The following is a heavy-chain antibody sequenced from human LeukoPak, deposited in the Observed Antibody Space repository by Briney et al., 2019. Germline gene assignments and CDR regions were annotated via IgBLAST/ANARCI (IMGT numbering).Heavy chain of an antibody. Sequence: GGSLRLSCAASGFTFSSYAMSWVRQAPGKGLEWVSDINGSGGSTYYADSVKGRFTISRDNSKNMLYLQMNGLRAEDTAVYYCAKRIQSAMATGYWGQGTLVTVSS. CDR3: AKRIQSAMATGY. D-gene: IGHD5-18*01. J-gene: IGHJ4*02. V-gene: IGHV3-23*01. CDR1: GFTFSSYA. CDR2: INGSGGST.